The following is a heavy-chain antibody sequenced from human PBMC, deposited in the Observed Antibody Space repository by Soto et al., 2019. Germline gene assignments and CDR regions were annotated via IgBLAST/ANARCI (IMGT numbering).Heavy chain of an antibody. D-gene: IGHD3-22*01. Sequence: SGTLCLTCTVSVGSISINKYYWGWIRQPPGQGLEWIGSIYYSGSSYYNPSLKSRVTISVDTSKKQFSLNLRSVTAADTALYYCARSPNYYDSSRYEYSDGWGQGTMVTVSS. CDR1: VGSISINKYY. CDR2: IYYSGSS. V-gene: IGHV4-39*01. J-gene: IGHJ4*02. CDR3: ARSPNYYDSSRYEYSDG.